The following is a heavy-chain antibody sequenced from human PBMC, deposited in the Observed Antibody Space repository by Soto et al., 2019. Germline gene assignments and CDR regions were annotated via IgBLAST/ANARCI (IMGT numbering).Heavy chain of an antibody. CDR2: INPNNGST. D-gene: IGHD6-19*01. J-gene: IGHJ4*02. Sequence: ASVKVSCKASGYIFTDYYMHWVRQAPGQELGWMGWINPNNGSTKYSQKFQGRVTITRDTSASTAYTELSSLRSEDTAVYYCARAVAVPADFDYWGQGTLVTSPQ. V-gene: IGHV1-2*02. CDR3: ARAVAVPADFDY. CDR1: GYIFTDYY.